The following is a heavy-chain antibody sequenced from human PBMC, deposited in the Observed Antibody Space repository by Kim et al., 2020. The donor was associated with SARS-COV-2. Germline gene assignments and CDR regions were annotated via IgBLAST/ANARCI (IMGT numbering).Heavy chain of an antibody. D-gene: IGHD2-15*01. CDR3: ALWCSGGSCPGDY. V-gene: IGHV1-18*01. J-gene: IGHJ4*02. Sequence: YAQKLQGRVTMTTDTSTSTAYMELRSLRSDDTAVYYCALWCSGGSCPGDYWGQGTLVTVSS.